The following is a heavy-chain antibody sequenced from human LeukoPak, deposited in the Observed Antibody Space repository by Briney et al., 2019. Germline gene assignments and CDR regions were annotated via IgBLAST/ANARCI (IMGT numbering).Heavy chain of an antibody. Sequence: LSLTCAVYGGSFSGYYWSWIRQPPGKGLEWVAVIWYDGSNKYYADSVKGRFTISRDNSKNTLYLQMNSLRAEDTAVYYCARATGNSSSWPFDYWGQGTLVTVSS. CDR3: ARATGNSSSWPFDY. CDR1: GGSFSGYY. J-gene: IGHJ4*02. D-gene: IGHD6-13*01. V-gene: IGHV3-33*08. CDR2: IWYDGSNK.